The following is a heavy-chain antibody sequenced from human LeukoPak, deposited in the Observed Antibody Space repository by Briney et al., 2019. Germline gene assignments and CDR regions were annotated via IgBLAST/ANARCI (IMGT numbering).Heavy chain of an antibody. CDR2: SYYSGST. CDR3: ARGYTPFDY. D-gene: IGHD6-13*01. Sequence: PSETLSLTCTVSGGSISSSSYYWGWIRQPPGKGLEWIGSSYYSGSTYYNPSLKSRVTISVDTSKNQFSLKLSSVTAADTAVYYCARGYTPFDYWGQGTLVTVSS. J-gene: IGHJ4*02. CDR1: GGSISSSSYY. V-gene: IGHV4-39*01.